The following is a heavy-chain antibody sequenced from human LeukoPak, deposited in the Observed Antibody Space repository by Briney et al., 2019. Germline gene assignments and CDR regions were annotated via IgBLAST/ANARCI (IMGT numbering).Heavy chain of an antibody. CDR1: GGTFNSYA. CDR2: IIPIFGTA. V-gene: IGHV1-69*13. Sequence: SVKVSCKASGGTFNSYAISWVRQAPGQGLEWMGGIIPIFGTANYAQKFQGRVTITADESTSTAYMELSSLRSEDTAVYYCASLGYCSSTSCLRYYYYYYTDVWGKGTTVTVSS. J-gene: IGHJ6*03. CDR3: ASLGYCSSTSCLRYYYYYYTDV. D-gene: IGHD2-2*01.